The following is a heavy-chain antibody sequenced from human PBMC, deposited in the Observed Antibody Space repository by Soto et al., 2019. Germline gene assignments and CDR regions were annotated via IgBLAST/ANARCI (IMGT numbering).Heavy chain of an antibody. V-gene: IGHV1-18*01. J-gene: IGHJ5*02. CDR2: ISAYNGNT. CDR1: GYTFTSYG. D-gene: IGHD2-2*01. Sequence: GASVKVSCKASGYTFTSYGISWVRQAPGQGLEWMGWISAYNGNTNYAQKLQGRVTMTTDTSTSTAYMGLRSLRSDDTAVYYCARFFDVQAVISHGWFDPWGQGTLVSVSS. CDR3: ARFFDVQAVISHGWFDP.